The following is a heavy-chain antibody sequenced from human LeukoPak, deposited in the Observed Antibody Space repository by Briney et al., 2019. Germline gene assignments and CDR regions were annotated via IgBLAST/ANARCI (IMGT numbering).Heavy chain of an antibody. D-gene: IGHD3-16*01. Sequence: SETLSLTCAVYGGSFSGYYWSWIRQPPGKGLEWIGEINHSGSTNYNPSLKSRVTISVDTSKNQFSLKLSSLTAADTAVYYCARGATLGGVRQPFDYWGQGTLVTVSS. V-gene: IGHV4-34*01. CDR1: GGSFSGYY. CDR3: ARGATLGGVRQPFDY. J-gene: IGHJ4*02. CDR2: INHSGST.